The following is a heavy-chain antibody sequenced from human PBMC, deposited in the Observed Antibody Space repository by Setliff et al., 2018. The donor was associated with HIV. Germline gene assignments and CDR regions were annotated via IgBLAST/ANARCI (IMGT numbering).Heavy chain of an antibody. CDR1: GGSISRGSYY. V-gene: IGHV4-61*02. CDR3: ARGDRFTDSDS. Sequence: LSLTCTVSGGSISRGSYYWSWIRQPAGKGLEWIGRIYTNGNTNYNPSLKSRVTVSADTSKNQFSLKLTSVTAADTAVYYCARGDRFTDSDSWGQGTLVTVSS. D-gene: IGHD3-16*01. CDR2: IYTNGNT. J-gene: IGHJ4*02.